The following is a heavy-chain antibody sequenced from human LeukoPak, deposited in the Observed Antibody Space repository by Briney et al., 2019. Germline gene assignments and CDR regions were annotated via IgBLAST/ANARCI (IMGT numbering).Heavy chain of an antibody. D-gene: IGHD1-26*01. J-gene: IGHJ4*02. CDR1: GGSISSSNW. Sequence: TSETLSLTCAVSGGSISSSNWWSWVRQPPGKGLEWIGEIYHSGSTNYNPSLKSRVTISVDKSKNQFSLKLSSVTAADTAVYYCASWDSGSGGARYWGQGTLVTVSS. V-gene: IGHV4-4*02. CDR3: ASWDSGSGGARY. CDR2: IYHSGST.